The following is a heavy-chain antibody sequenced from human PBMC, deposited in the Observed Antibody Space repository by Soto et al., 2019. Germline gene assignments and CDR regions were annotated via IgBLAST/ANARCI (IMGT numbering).Heavy chain of an antibody. CDR1: GGTFSSYA. J-gene: IGHJ4*02. V-gene: IGHV1-69*13. CDR2: IIPIFGTA. Sequence: SVKVSCKASGGTFSSYAISWVRQAPGQGLEWMGGIIPIFGTANYAQKFQGRVTITADESTSTAYMELSSLRSEDTAVYYCARGLEDTAMAPGYYWGQGTLVTVSS. CDR3: ARGLEDTAMAPGYY. D-gene: IGHD5-18*01.